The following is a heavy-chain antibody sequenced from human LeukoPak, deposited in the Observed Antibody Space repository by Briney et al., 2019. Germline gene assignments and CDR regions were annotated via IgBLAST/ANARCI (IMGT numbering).Heavy chain of an antibody. CDR1: GFTFDDYA. J-gene: IGHJ4*02. Sequence: PGGSLRLSCAASGFTFDDYAMHWVRQAPRKGLEWVSGISWNSGSIGYADSVKGRFTISRDNAKNSLYLQMNSLRAEDTALYYCAKDSGSGWYGGYYFDYWGQGTLVTVSS. V-gene: IGHV3-9*01. CDR2: ISWNSGSI. D-gene: IGHD6-19*01. CDR3: AKDSGSGWYGGYYFDY.